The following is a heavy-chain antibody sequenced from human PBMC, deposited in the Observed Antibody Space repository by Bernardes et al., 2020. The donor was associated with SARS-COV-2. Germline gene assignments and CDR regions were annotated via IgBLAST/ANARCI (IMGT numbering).Heavy chain of an antibody. CDR2: VYFTGNT. D-gene: IGHD6-13*01. CDR1: GGPIGSHY. CDR3: ARDVFLGSSWDQSYYGMDV. J-gene: IGHJ6*02. V-gene: IGHV4-59*11. Sequence: SETLSLTCTVSGGPIGSHYWSYIRQSPGKGLEWIGNVYFTGNTNHNPSLRSRAIIGIDTSKSQFSLRLNSVTAADAAVYYCARDVFLGSSWDQSYYGMDVWSQGTTVTVSS.